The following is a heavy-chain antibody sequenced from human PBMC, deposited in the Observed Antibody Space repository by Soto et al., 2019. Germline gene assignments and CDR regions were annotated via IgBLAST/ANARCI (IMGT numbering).Heavy chain of an antibody. CDR2: IYYSGKT. CDR3: ARGGRSYYGSGSYYNPYYYYGMDV. D-gene: IGHD3-10*01. J-gene: IGHJ6*02. CDR1: GGSISSSSYY. Sequence: SETLSLTCTVSGGSISSSSYYWGWIRQPPGKGLEWIGSIYYSGKTYYNPSLKSRVTISVDTSKNQFSLKLTSVTAADTTVYYCARGGRSYYGSGSYYNPYYYYGMDVWGQGTTVTVSS. V-gene: IGHV4-39*02.